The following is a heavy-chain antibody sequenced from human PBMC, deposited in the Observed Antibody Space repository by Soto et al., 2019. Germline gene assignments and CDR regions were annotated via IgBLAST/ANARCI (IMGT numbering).Heavy chain of an antibody. CDR2: IYSGGST. CDR1: AFTVSSNY. V-gene: IGHV3-53*04. CDR3: ARDRGDYSGNPKGAYYYYGMDV. Sequence: GGSLRLSCAASAFTVSSNYMSWVRQAPGKGLEWVSVIYSGGSTYYADSVKGRFTISRHNSKNTVYLQMNSLRAEDTAVYYCARDRGDYSGNPKGAYYYYGMDVWGQGTTVTVSS. J-gene: IGHJ6*02. D-gene: IGHD4-4*01.